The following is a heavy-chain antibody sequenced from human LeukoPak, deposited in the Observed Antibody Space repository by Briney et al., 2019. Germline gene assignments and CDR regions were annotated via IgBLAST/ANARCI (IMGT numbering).Heavy chain of an antibody. D-gene: IGHD5-18*01. CDR1: GYTFCDYY. J-gene: IGHJ4*02. V-gene: IGHV1-2*02. CDR2: MNPNSGGT. CDR3: ARCVDTTSFHFDY. Sequence: ASVKVSCKASGYTFCDYYMHWVRQAPGQGLEWMGWMNPNSGGTNFAQKFQGRVTMTRDTSISTAYMEVSGLRSDDTAVYYCARCVDTTSFHFDYWGQGALVTVSS.